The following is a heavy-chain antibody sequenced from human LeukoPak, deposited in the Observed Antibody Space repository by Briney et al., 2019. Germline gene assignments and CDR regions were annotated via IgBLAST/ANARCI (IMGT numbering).Heavy chain of an antibody. J-gene: IGHJ3*02. D-gene: IGHD1-26*01. CDR3: ARGGSYLSAFDI. CDR2: INSDGRIT. V-gene: IGHV3-74*01. CDR1: GFTFSDYW. Sequence: PGGSLRLSCAASGFTFSDYWWHWVRQAPGKGLVGVSRINSDGRITNYADSVKGRFTISRDNAKNTLYLQMNSLRAEDTAVYYCARGGSYLSAFDIWGQGTMVTVSS.